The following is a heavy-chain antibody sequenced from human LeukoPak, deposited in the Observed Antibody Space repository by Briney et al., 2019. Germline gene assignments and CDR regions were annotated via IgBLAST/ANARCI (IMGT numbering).Heavy chain of an antibody. V-gene: IGHV3-30*07. CDR3: AREQTRNWSAYSNPTFHS. J-gene: IGHJ4*02. Sequence: GGSLRLSCAASGFTFSTYAIHWVRQAPGKGLEWVAVISYDGTNKNYADSVKGRFTISRDNSKNTLYLQLNSLRAEDTAVYYCAREQTRNWSAYSNPTFHSWGQGTLVPVSS. CDR2: ISYDGTNK. CDR1: GFTFSTYA. D-gene: IGHD4-11*01.